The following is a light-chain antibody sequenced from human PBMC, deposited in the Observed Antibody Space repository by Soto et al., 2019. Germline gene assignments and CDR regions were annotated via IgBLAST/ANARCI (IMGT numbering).Light chain of an antibody. V-gene: IGLV2-14*03. CDR2: EVL. CDR3: CSHSASIHWV. CDR1: SSDVGGYNF. Sequence: QSALTQPASVSGSPGQSITISCTGTSSDVGGYNFVSWYQQHPGNAPKLIIHEVLNRPSGVSSRFSGSKSGNTASLTISGLQAEDDAVYYCCSHSASIHWVFGGGTKVTV. J-gene: IGLJ3*02.